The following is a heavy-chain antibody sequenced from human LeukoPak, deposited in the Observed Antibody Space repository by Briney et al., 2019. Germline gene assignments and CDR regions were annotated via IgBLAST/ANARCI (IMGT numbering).Heavy chain of an antibody. CDR2: INPNSGGT. CDR1: GYTFTGYY. D-gene: IGHD2-2*01. Sequence: ASVKVSCKASGYTFTGYYMHWVRQAPGQGLEWMGWINPNSGGTNYAQKFQGRVTMTRDTSISTAYMDLSRLRSDDTAVYYCASGGHCSSAGCYSDYWGQGTLVTVSS. CDR3: ASGGHCSSAGCYSDY. V-gene: IGHV1-2*02. J-gene: IGHJ4*02.